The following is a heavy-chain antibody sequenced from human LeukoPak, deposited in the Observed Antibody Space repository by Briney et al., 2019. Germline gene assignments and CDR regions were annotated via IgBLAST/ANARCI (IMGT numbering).Heavy chain of an antibody. Sequence: PGGSLRLSCTASGFSVTSNYINWVRQAPGKGLEWVSLVYSGGDTYYADSVKGRFTISRDNSKNMVYLQVNRLRAEDTALYYCARDPPAVLLDTYGWGQGTLVTVSS. CDR2: VYSGGDT. CDR1: GFSVTSNY. CDR3: ARDPPAVLLDTYG. V-gene: IGHV3-66*01. J-gene: IGHJ4*02. D-gene: IGHD2/OR15-2a*01.